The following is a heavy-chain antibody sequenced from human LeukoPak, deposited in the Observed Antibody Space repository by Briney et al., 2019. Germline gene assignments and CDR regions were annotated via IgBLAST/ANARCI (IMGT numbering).Heavy chain of an antibody. D-gene: IGHD1-26*01. Sequence: ASVEVSCKASGYTFTDYMHWVRQAPGQGLEWMGWINPHSGGTDHAQKFQGRVTMTRDTSISTAYMELSRLRSDDTAVYYCARDMDSGPDFFDYWGLGTLVTVSS. CDR3: ARDMDSGPDFFDY. J-gene: IGHJ4*02. CDR1: GYTFTDY. CDR2: INPHSGGT. V-gene: IGHV1-2*02.